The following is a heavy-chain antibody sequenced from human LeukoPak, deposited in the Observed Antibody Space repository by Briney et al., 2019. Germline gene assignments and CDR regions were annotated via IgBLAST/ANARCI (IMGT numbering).Heavy chain of an antibody. J-gene: IGHJ4*02. CDR2: FSGSGGSI. CDR1: GFTFYSYA. Sequence: PGGSLRLSCAASGFTFYSYAMNWVRQTPGKGLEWVSTFSGSGGSIYYADSVKGRFTISRDNSKNTLYLQMNSLRAEDTALYYCARDPSAYYYDSSGYYWDYWGQGTLVTVSS. V-gene: IGHV3-23*01. D-gene: IGHD3-22*01. CDR3: ARDPSAYYYDSSGYYWDY.